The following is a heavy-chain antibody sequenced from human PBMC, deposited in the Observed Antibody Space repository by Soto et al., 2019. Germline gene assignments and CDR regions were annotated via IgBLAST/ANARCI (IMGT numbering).Heavy chain of an antibody. CDR2: INHSGST. Sequence: SETLSLTCAVYGGSFSGYYWNWIRQPPGKGLEWIGEINHSGSTNYNPSLKSRVTISLDTSTSKNQFSLKLRTVTAADTAVYYCARGITMVRGVPIYGMAVWGQGTTVTVSS. CDR3: ARGITMVRGVPIYGMAV. V-gene: IGHV4-34*01. D-gene: IGHD3-10*01. CDR1: GGSFSGYY. J-gene: IGHJ6*02.